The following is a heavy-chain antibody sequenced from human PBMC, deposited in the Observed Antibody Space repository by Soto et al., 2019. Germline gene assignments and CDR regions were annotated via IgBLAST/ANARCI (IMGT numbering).Heavy chain of an antibody. CDR1: GFTFSSYW. D-gene: IGHD6-19*01. Sequence: PGGSLRLSCAASGFTFSSYWMSWVRQAPGKGLEWVANIKQDGSEKYYVDSVKGRFTISRDNAKNSLYLQMNSLRAEDTAVYYCARDVRSKRWLILRNAFDIWGQGTMVTVSS. CDR2: IKQDGSEK. J-gene: IGHJ3*02. V-gene: IGHV3-7*01. CDR3: ARDVRSKRWLILRNAFDI.